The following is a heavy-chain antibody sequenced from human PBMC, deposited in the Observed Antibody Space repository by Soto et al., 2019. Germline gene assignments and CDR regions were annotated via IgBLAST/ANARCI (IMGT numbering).Heavy chain of an antibody. Sequence: QVQLVQSGAAVKKPGSSVKVSCKTSGDIFSGYSISWVRRAPGQGLEWMGGIIPIFGTTNYAQRFHGRVTITADKSTSTVYMELYSLKSEDTAVYYCARALGSGYDPGDYWGQGTLVTVSS. CDR3: ARALGSGYDPGDY. CDR1: GDIFSGYS. D-gene: IGHD5-12*01. V-gene: IGHV1-69*14. CDR2: IIPIFGTT. J-gene: IGHJ4*02.